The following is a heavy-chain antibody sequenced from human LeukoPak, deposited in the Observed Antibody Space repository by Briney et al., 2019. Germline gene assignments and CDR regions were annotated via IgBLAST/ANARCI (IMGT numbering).Heavy chain of an antibody. CDR2: ISYSSETI. D-gene: IGHD5-12*01. J-gene: IGHJ3*01. Sequence: GGSLRLSCAASGFPFDEHAMHWVRQAPGKGLEWVSGISYSSETIGYVDSVKGRFTISRDNVRKSLYLQMNSLRIEDTALYYCAKDRGGGSELGDAYDVWGQGTMVSVSS. CDR3: AKDRGGGSELGDAYDV. CDR1: GFPFDEHA. V-gene: IGHV3-9*01.